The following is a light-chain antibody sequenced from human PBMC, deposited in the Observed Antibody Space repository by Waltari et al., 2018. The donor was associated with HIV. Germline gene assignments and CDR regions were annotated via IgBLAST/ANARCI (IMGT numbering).Light chain of an antibody. J-gene: IGLJ3*02. CDR2: STN. Sequence: QTVVTQEPSLTVSPGGTVTFTCASSTGAVTSGSSPNWFQQKPGHAPRALIYSTNNKHSWTPARFSGFRFGAKAALTLSRAQREDEAEYFCLLYYGGVWVFGGGTELTVL. CDR3: LLYYGGVWV. V-gene: IGLV7-43*01. CDR1: TGAVTSGSS.